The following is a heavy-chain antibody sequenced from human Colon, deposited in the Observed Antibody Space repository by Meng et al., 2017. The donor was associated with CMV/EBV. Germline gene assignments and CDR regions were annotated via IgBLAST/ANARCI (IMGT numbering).Heavy chain of an antibody. CDR3: ASFVCFWSGYYFGY. Sequence: GESLKISCAASGFIFSSYWMSWVRQAPGKGLEWVANIKQDGSEKYYVDSAKGRFTISRDNAKNSLFLQMDSLRAEDTAVYYCASFVCFWSGYYFGYWGQGTLVTVSS. V-gene: IGHV3-7*01. J-gene: IGHJ4*02. CDR1: GFIFSSYW. D-gene: IGHD3-3*01. CDR2: IKQDGSEK.